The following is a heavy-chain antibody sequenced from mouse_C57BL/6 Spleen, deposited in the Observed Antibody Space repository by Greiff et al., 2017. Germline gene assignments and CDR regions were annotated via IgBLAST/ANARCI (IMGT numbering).Heavy chain of an antibody. J-gene: IGHJ4*01. CDR2: INPSTGGT. V-gene: IGHV1-42*01. CDR3: ARGDYDYSYARDY. CDR1: GYSFTGYY. Sequence: VQLQQSGPELVKPGASVKISCKASGYSFTGYYMNWVKQSPEKSLEWIGEINPSTGGTTYNQKFKAKSTLTVYKSSSTAYMQLKSLTSEDSAVYYCARGDYDYSYARDYWGQGTSVTVSS. D-gene: IGHD2-4*01.